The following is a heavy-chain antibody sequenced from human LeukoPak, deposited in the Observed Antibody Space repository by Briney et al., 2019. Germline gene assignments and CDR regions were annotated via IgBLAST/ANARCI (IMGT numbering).Heavy chain of an antibody. CDR3: AREHDSSGFYDY. V-gene: IGHV4-59*11. Sequence: SETLSLTCTVSGGSISSHYWSWIRQPPGKGLEWIGYIYYSGSTNYNPSLRSRVTISVDTSKNQFSLKLSSVTAADTAVYYCAREHDSSGFYDYWGQGTLVTVSS. CDR2: IYYSGST. D-gene: IGHD3-22*01. CDR1: GGSISSHY. J-gene: IGHJ4*02.